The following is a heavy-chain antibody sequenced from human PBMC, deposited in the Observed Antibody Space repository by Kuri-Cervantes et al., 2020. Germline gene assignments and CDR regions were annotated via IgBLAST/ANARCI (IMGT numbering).Heavy chain of an antibody. V-gene: IGHV1-18*01. CDR1: GYIFNTFG. J-gene: IGHJ4*02. D-gene: IGHD3-16*02. CDR2: SSAHHGTT. CDR3: ARFDYVWGSYRSDY. Sequence: ASVKVSCKASGYIFNTFGVSWVRQAPAQGLEWLGWSSAHHGTTHLARDFQARVTLTTDTSTSTAYMELRSLRSDDTAVYYCARFDYVWGSYRSDYWGQGTLVTVSS.